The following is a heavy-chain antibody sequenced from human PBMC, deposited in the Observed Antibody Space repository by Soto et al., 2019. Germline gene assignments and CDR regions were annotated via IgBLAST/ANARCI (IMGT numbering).Heavy chain of an antibody. CDR1: GYTFTSYG. Sequence: QVQLVQSGAEVKKPGASVKVSCKASGYTFTSYGISWVRQAPGQGLEWMGWISAYNGNTNYAQKLQGRVTMTTDTSTSTAYKELRSLRSDDTAVYYCARLGKSWEGTYYYMDVWGKGTTVTVSS. V-gene: IGHV1-18*01. J-gene: IGHJ6*03. CDR2: ISAYNGNT. CDR3: ARLGKSWEGTYYYMDV. D-gene: IGHD6-13*01.